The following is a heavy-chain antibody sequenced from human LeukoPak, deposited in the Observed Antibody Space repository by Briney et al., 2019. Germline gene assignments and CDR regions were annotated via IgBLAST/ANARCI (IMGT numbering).Heavy chain of an antibody. V-gene: IGHV1-8*01. CDR2: MNPNSGNT. CDR1: GHTFTSYD. J-gene: IGHJ4*02. Sequence: ASVKVSCKASGHTFTSYDINWVRQAPGQGLEWMGWMNPNSGNTGYAQEFQGRVTMTRNTSISTAYMELSSLRSEDTAVYYCARGSYSSSWYGRRPYPFDYWGQGTLVTVSS. CDR3: ARGSYSSSWYGRRPYPFDY. D-gene: IGHD6-13*01.